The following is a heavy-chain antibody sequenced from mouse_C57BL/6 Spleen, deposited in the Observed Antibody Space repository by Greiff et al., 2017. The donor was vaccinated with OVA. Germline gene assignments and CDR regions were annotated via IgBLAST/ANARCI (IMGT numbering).Heavy chain of an antibody. CDR2: IWRGGST. CDR1: GFSLTSYG. J-gene: IGHJ4*01. Sequence: QVQLKESGPGLVQPSQSLSITCTVSGFSLTSYGVHWVRQSPGKGLEWLGVIWRGGSTDYNAAFMSRLSITKDNSKSQVFFKMNSLQADDTAIYYCAKPAQATLYAMDYWGQGTSVTVSS. D-gene: IGHD3-2*02. CDR3: AKPAQATLYAMDY. V-gene: IGHV2-5*01.